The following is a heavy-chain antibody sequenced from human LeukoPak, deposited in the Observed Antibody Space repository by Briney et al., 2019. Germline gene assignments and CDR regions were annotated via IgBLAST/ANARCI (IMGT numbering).Heavy chain of an antibody. CDR3: ARDKDFVVVVSATDAFDI. CDR2: INPHSGGT. D-gene: IGHD2-15*01. J-gene: IGHJ3*02. CDR1: GYTFTNYY. Sequence: ASVKVSCKASGYTFTNYYIHWVRQAPGQGLEWMGRINPHSGGTNYAQKLQGRVTMTRDTSISTAYMELSSLRSGDTAVYYCARDKDFVVVVSATDAFDIWGQGTMVTVSS. V-gene: IGHV1-2*02.